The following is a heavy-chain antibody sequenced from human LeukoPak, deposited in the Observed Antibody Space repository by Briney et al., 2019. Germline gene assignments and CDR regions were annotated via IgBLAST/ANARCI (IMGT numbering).Heavy chain of an antibody. J-gene: IGHJ4*02. D-gene: IGHD3-10*01. CDR1: GFTVSSNY. CDR3: AKDRWFGELSTPYDY. V-gene: IGHV3-53*05. Sequence: PGGSLRLSCAASGFTVSSNYMSWVRQAPGKGMEWVSVIYSGGSTYYADSVKGRFTISRDNSKNTLYLQMNSLRAEDTAVYYCAKDRWFGELSTPYDYWGQGTLVTVSS. CDR2: IYSGGST.